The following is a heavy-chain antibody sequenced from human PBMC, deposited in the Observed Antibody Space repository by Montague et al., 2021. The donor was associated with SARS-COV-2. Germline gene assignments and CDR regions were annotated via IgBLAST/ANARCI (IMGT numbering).Heavy chain of an antibody. CDR3: ARATVDINMILVVITSVNHYFDS. V-gene: IGHV4-34*01. Sequence: SETLSLTCAVYGGSFSSYYWTWIRQSPGRGLEWIGEINHSGSTNYSPSLESRVAISVDTSKNQFSLKLNSVTAADTAIYYCARATVDINMILVVITSVNHYFDSWGQGTLVTVSP. CDR1: GGSFSSYY. D-gene: IGHD3-22*01. CDR2: INHSGST. J-gene: IGHJ4*02.